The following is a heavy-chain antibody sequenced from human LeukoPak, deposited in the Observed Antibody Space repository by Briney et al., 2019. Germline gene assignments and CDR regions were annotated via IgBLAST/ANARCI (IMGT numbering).Heavy chain of an antibody. Sequence: GGSLRLSCAASGFTFSSFSMIWVRQAPGKGLEWVSSTSSSSAYTFYAESGKGRFTISRDNTRGSLFLQLNSLRAEDTAVYYCARDLGYCTNGVCHTRFDYWGQGTLVAVSS. CDR2: TSSSSAYT. CDR3: ARDLGYCTNGVCHTRFDY. V-gene: IGHV3-21*04. CDR1: GFTFSSFS. D-gene: IGHD2-8*01. J-gene: IGHJ4*02.